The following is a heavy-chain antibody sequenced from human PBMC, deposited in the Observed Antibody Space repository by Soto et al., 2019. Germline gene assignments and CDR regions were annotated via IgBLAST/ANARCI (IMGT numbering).Heavy chain of an antibody. CDR1: GYSISSGSY. V-gene: IGHV4-38-2*02. Sequence: SETLSLTCTVSGYSISSGSYWGWIRQPPGKGPEWIASIYHGGTTFYNPSLKSRVTVSVDKSNNQFSLELRSVTAADTAVYYCARVVSSGYRWFDPWGLGTQVTVSS. D-gene: IGHD3-22*01. CDR3: ARVVSSGYRWFDP. J-gene: IGHJ5*02. CDR2: IYHGGTT.